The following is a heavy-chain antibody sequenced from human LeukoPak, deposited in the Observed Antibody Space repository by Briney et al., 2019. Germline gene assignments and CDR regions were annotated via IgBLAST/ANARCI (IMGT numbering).Heavy chain of an antibody. CDR3: ASAPTRSFARWFDP. V-gene: IGHV3-20*04. CDR2: INWNGGST. CDR1: GFTSDDYG. J-gene: IGHJ5*02. Sequence: GGSLRLSCAASGFTSDDYGMSWVRQAPGKGLEWVSGINWNGGSTGYADSVKGRFTISRDNAKNSLYLQMNSLRAEDTALYYCASAPTRSFARWFDPWGQGTLVTVSS.